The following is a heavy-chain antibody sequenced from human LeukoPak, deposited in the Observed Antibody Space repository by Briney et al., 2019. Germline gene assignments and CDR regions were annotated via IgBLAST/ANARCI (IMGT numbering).Heavy chain of an antibody. CDR3: ARRHAADY. Sequence: PGGSLRLSCAASGFTFSSYSMNWVRQAPGKGLEWVANIKQDGSEKYYVDSVKGRFTISRDNAKNSLYLQMNSLRAEDTAVYYCARRHAADYWGQGTLVTVSS. D-gene: IGHD2-15*01. J-gene: IGHJ4*02. CDR1: GFTFSSYS. V-gene: IGHV3-7*03. CDR2: IKQDGSEK.